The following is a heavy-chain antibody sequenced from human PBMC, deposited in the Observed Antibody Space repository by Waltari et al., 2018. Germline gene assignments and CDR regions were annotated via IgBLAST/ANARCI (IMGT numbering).Heavy chain of an antibody. Sequence: QVQLQESGPGLVKPSETLSLTCTVSGGSISSHYWSWIRQPPGKGLEWIGYIYYSGSTNYNPALKMRVTISVDTSKNQFSLKLSSVTAADTAVYYCARTNDYYDSSGYFDYWGQGTLVTVSS. D-gene: IGHD3-22*01. CDR3: ARTNDYYDSSGYFDY. CDR2: IYYSGST. V-gene: IGHV4-59*11. CDR1: GGSISSHY. J-gene: IGHJ4*02.